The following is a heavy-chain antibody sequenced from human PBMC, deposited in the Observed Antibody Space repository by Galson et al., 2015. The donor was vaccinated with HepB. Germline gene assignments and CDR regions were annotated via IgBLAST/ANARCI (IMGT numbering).Heavy chain of an antibody. V-gene: IGHV3-30-3*01. CDR3: ARDQGRPGDLFDC. CDR2: ISYDGSNK. CDR1: GFIFSSYA. Sequence: SLRFSCAASGFIFSSYAMHWVRQAPGKGLEWVAVISYDGSNKYYADSVKGRFTISRDNSKNTLYLQMNSLRAEDTAVYYCARDQGRPGDLFDCWGQGTLVTVSS. J-gene: IGHJ4*02. D-gene: IGHD7-27*01.